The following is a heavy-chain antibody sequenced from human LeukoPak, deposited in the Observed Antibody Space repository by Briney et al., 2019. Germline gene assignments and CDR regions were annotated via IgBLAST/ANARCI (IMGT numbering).Heavy chain of an antibody. Sequence: SVKVSCKASGGTFSSYAISWVRQAPGQGLEWMGGIIPIFGTANYAQKFQGRVTITADESTSTAYMELSSLRSEDTAVYHCARAPGGYKKYFDYWGQGTLVTVSS. CDR2: IIPIFGTA. J-gene: IGHJ4*02. V-gene: IGHV1-69*01. D-gene: IGHD5-18*01. CDR1: GGTFSSYA. CDR3: ARAPGGYKKYFDY.